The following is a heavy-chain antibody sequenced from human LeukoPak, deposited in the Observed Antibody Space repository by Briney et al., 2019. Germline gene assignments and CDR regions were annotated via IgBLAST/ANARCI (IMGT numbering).Heavy chain of an antibody. Sequence: GASVKVSCKASGYTFTSYDINWVRQATGQGLEWMGWMNPKNANTGYAQKFQGRVTMTRNTSINTAYMELSSLRSGDTAVYYCARGMDSSGYSAAYWGQGTLVTVSS. J-gene: IGHJ4*02. D-gene: IGHD3-22*01. CDR2: MNPKNANT. CDR3: ARGMDSSGYSAAY. CDR1: GYTFTSYD. V-gene: IGHV1-8*01.